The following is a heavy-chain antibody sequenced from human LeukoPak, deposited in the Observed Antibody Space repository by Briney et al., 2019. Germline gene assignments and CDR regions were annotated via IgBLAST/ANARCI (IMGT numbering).Heavy chain of an antibody. CDR2: ICYSGST. V-gene: IGHV4-39*07. Sequence: SETLSLTCIVSGGSISSSSYYWGWIRQPPGKGLEWIGSICYSGSTYYNPSLKSRVTISVDTSKNQFSLKLSSVTAADTVVYYCARDLPDYGDYVDDAFDIWGQGTMVTVSS. CDR3: ARDLPDYGDYVDDAFDI. CDR1: GGSISSSSYY. D-gene: IGHD4-17*01. J-gene: IGHJ3*02.